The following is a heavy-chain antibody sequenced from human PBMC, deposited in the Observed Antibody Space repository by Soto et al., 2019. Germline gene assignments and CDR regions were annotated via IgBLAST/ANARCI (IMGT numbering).Heavy chain of an antibody. Sequence: EVQLVETGGGLIQPGGSLRLSCAASGFTVSSNYMSWVRQAPGKGLEWVSVIYSGGSTYYADSVMGRFAISSDNSKNTLYLQGNSVRAEDTAVYYCAREGSCSGGSWPRCGYYGMDFWGRGTTVTVSS. CDR1: GFTVSSNY. CDR2: IYSGGST. CDR3: AREGSCSGGSWPRCGYYGMDF. J-gene: IGHJ6*02. D-gene: IGHD2-15*01. V-gene: IGHV3-53*02.